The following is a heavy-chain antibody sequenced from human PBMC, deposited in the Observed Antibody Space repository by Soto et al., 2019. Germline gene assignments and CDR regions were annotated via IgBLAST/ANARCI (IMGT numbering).Heavy chain of an antibody. D-gene: IGHD4-17*01. J-gene: IGHJ6*02. CDR2: INPSGGST. V-gene: IGHV1-46*01. CDR3: ARALPTTVTDYYYYGMDV. CDR1: GYTFTSYY. Sequence: ASVKVSCKASGYTFTSYYMHWVRQAPGQGLEWMGIINPSGGSTSYAQKFQGRVTITADESTSTAYMELSSLRSEDTAVYYCARALPTTVTDYYYYGMDVWGQGTTVTVSS.